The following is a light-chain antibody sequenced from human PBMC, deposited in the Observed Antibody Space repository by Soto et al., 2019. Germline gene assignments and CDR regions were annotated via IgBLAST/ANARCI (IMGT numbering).Light chain of an antibody. J-gene: IGKJ4*01. CDR2: LGS. Sequence: EILLTQSPLSLSVTPGEPASISCRSSQTLLHANGYNYLDWYLQKPGQSPQLLISLGSDRASGVPDRFSGSGSGTEFTLGISSVEAEDFGVYYCLQSLQTPLTFGGGTRVEIK. CDR3: LQSLQTPLT. V-gene: IGKV2-28*01. CDR1: QTLLHANGYNY.